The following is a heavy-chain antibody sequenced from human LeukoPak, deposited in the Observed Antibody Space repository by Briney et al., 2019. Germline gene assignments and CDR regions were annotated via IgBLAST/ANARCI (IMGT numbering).Heavy chain of an antibody. J-gene: IGHJ4*02. CDR2: IIPIFCTA. CDR1: GGTFSSYA. Sequence: ASVKVSCKASGGTFSSYAISWVRQAPGQGLEWMGGIIPIFCTANYAQKFQGRVTITADESTSTAYMELSSLRSEDTAVYYCARDRTAYDYIWGSYRHFDYWGQGTLVTVSS. V-gene: IGHV1-69*13. CDR3: ARDRTAYDYIWGSYRHFDY. D-gene: IGHD3-16*02.